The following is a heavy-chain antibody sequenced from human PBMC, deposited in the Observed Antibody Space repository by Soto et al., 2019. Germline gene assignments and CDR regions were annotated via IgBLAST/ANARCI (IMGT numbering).Heavy chain of an antibody. CDR1: GGSISSGGYY. Sequence: QVQLQESGPGLVKPSQTLSLTCTVSGGSISSGGYYWSWIRQHPGKGLEWIGYIYYSGSTYYIPSLKSRVTMSIDTSKNQFSLKLSSVTAADTAVYYCAGDPGYPSGWFDPWGQGTLVTVSS. V-gene: IGHV4-31*02. CDR3: AGDPGYPSGWFDP. J-gene: IGHJ5*02. CDR2: IYYSGST. D-gene: IGHD6-25*01.